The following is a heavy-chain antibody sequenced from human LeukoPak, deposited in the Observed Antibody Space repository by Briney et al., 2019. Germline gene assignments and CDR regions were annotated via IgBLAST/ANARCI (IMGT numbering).Heavy chain of an antibody. Sequence: ASVKVSCKASGYTFTSYGIRWVRQAPAQGLEWMGWISAYNGNTNYAQKLQGRVTMTTYTSTSTAYMELRSLRSDDTAVYYCARDVLLMVAGYLSYYCMDVWGQGTTVTVSS. V-gene: IGHV1-18*01. CDR2: ISAYNGNT. CDR1: GYTFTSYG. J-gene: IGHJ6*02. D-gene: IGHD2-8*01. CDR3: ARDVLLMVAGYLSYYCMDV.